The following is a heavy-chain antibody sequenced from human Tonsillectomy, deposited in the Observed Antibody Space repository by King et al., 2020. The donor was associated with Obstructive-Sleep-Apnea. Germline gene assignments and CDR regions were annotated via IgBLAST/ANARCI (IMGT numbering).Heavy chain of an antibody. Sequence: HVQLVESGAEVKKPGASVKVSCKASGYTFTSYDISWVRQATGQGLEWMGWMNPNSGHTGYAQKFQGRVTMTRNTSISTAYMELSSLRSEDTALYYCARLHYGSGSYWGQGTLVTVSS. V-gene: IGHV1-8*01. CDR1: GYTFTSYD. D-gene: IGHD3-10*01. CDR2: MNPNSGHT. J-gene: IGHJ4*02. CDR3: ARLHYGSGSY.